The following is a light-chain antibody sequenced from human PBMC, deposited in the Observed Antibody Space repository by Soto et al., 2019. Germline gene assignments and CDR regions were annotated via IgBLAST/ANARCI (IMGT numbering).Light chain of an antibody. Sequence: QSVLTQPPSVSGAPGQRVTLSCTGNSSNLGAGYDVHWYQQLPGAAPKLVIFGNRNRPSGVPERFSGSKSGTSASLAITGLQAEEGADYYCQAYDDSLPVSVFGGGTTPTVL. J-gene: IGLJ3*02. CDR3: QAYDDSLPVSV. CDR2: GNR. V-gene: IGLV1-40*01. CDR1: SSNLGAGYD.